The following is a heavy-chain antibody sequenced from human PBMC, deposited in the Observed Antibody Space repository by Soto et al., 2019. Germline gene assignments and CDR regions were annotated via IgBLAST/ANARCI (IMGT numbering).Heavy chain of an antibody. J-gene: IGHJ4*02. V-gene: IGHV3-11*01. Sequence: PGGSLRLSCAASGFTFRDYYMSWIRQAPGKGLEWVSYTTVTGKTIYYADSVKGRFAVSRDNAKNSLYLQMNNLRGEDTAVYYCVRSYGLLWGQGTLVTGS. CDR1: GFTFRDYY. CDR2: TTVTGKTI. D-gene: IGHD3-16*01. CDR3: VRSYGLL.